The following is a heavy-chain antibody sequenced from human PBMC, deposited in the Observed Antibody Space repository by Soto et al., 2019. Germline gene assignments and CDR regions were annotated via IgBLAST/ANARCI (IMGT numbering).Heavy chain of an antibody. CDR1: GFTFSSYA. Sequence: GGSLRLSCAASGFTFSSYAMSWVRQAPGKGLEWVSAISGSGGSTYYADSVKGRFTISRDNSKNTLYLQMNSLRAEDTAVYYCAKKNLEWLLPHYYYYYMDVWGKGTTVTVSS. CDR2: ISGSGGST. J-gene: IGHJ6*03. V-gene: IGHV3-23*01. CDR3: AKKNLEWLLPHYYYYYMDV. D-gene: IGHD3-3*01.